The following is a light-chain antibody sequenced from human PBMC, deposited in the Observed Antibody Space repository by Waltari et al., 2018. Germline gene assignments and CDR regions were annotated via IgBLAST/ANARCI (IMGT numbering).Light chain of an antibody. J-gene: IGLJ2*01. CDR2: QDS. V-gene: IGLV3-1*01. Sequence: SYELTQPPSVSVSPGQTASITCSGDKLGDKYACWYQQKPGQSPVLVIYQDSKRPSGIPERFAGSNSGNTATLTISGTQAMDEADYYCQAWDSSGGVFGGGTKLTVL. CDR3: QAWDSSGGV. CDR1: KLGDKY.